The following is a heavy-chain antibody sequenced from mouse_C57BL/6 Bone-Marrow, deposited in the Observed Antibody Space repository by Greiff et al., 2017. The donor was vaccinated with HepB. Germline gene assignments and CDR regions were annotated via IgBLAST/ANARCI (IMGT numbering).Heavy chain of an antibody. D-gene: IGHD1-1*02. V-gene: IGHV5-16*01. CDR1: GFTFSDYY. CDR3: ARDRVGTGYFDV. CDR2: INYDGSST. J-gene: IGHJ1*03. Sequence: EVKLVESEGGLVQPGSSMKLSCTASGFTFSDYYMAWVRQVPEKGLEWVANINYDGSSTYYLDSLKSRFIISRDNAKNILYLQMSSLKSEDTATYYCARDRVGTGYFDVWGTGTTVTVSS.